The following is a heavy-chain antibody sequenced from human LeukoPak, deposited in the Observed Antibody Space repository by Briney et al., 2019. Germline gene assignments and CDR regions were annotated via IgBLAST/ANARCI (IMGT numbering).Heavy chain of an antibody. J-gene: IGHJ4*02. CDR2: ISGSGGST. CDR3: AKIWSGPPFYFDY. CDR1: GFTFSSYA. Sequence: GGSMRLSCAASGFTFSSYAMSWVRQAPGKGLEWVSAISGSGGSTYYADSVKGRFTISRDNSKNTLYLQMNSLRAEDTAVYYCAKIWSGPPFYFDYWGQGTLVTVSS. D-gene: IGHD3-3*01. V-gene: IGHV3-23*01.